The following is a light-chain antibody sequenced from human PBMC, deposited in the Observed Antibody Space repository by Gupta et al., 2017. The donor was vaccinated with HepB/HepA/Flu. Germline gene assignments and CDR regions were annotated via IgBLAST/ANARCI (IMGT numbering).Light chain of an antibody. CDR3: AAWDGSLSGPV. V-gene: IGLV1-47*01. CDR2: RNN. CDR1: SPNIGSNY. J-gene: IGLJ2*01. Sequence: QSVLTQPPSASGTPGQRVTISCSGSSPNIGSNYVYWYQHLPGTAPKLLIYRNNQRPSGVPDRFSASKSGTSASLAISGLRSEDEAEYYCAAWDGSLSGPVFGGGIKLTVL.